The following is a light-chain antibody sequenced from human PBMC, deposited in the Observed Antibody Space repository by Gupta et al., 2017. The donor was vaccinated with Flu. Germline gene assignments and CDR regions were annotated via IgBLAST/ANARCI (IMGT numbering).Light chain of an antibody. CDR1: QSVIYSY. CDR3: QQYGDSPPT. J-gene: IGKJ1*01. Sequence: EIVLTQSPDTLSLSPGERATLSCRASQSVIYSYLAWYQHKPGQAPRLLIYGASSRATGIPDRFTGSGSGTDFTLTISRLEPEDFAVYCCQQYGDSPPTFGHGTKVELK. CDR2: GAS. V-gene: IGKV3-20*01.